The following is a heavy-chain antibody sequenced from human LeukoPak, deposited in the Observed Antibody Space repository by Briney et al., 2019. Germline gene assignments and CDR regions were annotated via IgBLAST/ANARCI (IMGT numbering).Heavy chain of an antibody. CDR1: GGSISSYY. J-gene: IGHJ4*02. V-gene: IGHV4-59*01. Sequence: SETLPLTCTVSGGSISSYYWSWIRQPPGKGLEWIGYIYYSGSTNYNPSLKSRVTISVDTSKNQFSLKLSSVTAADTAVYYCARLCGSGSPICYWGQGTLVTVSS. CDR3: ARLCGSGSPICY. D-gene: IGHD3-10*01. CDR2: IYYSGST.